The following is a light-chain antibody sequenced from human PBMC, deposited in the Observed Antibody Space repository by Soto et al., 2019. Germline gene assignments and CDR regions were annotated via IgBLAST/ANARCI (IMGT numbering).Light chain of an antibody. Sequence: EMVLTQSPGTLSLSPGERATLSCRASQSLTSSLLAWYQQKDGQAPRLLIYAASTRATGIPDRFSGSGSGTDFTLSISRLEPEDFALYYCQQYGNSPSTFGPGTKVDIK. V-gene: IGKV3-20*01. CDR1: QSLTSSL. CDR2: AAS. CDR3: QQYGNSPST. J-gene: IGKJ3*01.